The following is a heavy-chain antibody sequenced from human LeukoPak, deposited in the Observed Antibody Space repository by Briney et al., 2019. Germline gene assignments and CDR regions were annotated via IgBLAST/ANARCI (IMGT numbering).Heavy chain of an antibody. Sequence: ASVKVSCKASGYTFTSYAMNWVRQAPGQGLEWMGWVNTNTGNPTYAQGFTGRFVFSSDTSVSTAYLQIGSLKAEDTAVYYCVTNFDSSGYFGYWGQGTLVTVSS. V-gene: IGHV7-4-1*01. J-gene: IGHJ4*02. CDR1: GYTFTSYA. CDR2: VNTNTGNP. D-gene: IGHD3-22*01. CDR3: VTNFDSSGYFGY.